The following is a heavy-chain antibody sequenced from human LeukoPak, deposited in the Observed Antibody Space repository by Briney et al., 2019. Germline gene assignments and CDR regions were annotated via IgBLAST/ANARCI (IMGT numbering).Heavy chain of an antibody. CDR3: AKDREGLSSGYDLEYFDY. V-gene: IGHV3-23*01. CDR1: GLTFSSYA. D-gene: IGHD5-12*01. Sequence: GGSLRLSCAASGLTFSSYAMNWVRQAPGKGLEWVSAISGGGGTTYYADSVKGRFTISRDNSKNTLFLQMNSLRAEDTAVYYCAKDREGLSSGYDLEYFDYWGQGTLVTVSS. CDR2: ISGGGGTT. J-gene: IGHJ4*02.